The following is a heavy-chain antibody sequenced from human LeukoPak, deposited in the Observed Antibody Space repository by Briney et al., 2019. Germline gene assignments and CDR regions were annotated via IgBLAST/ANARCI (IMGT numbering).Heavy chain of an antibody. J-gene: IGHJ4*02. CDR2: VSPHVNTI. V-gene: IGHV3-30-3*01. D-gene: IGHD3-10*01. CDR3: VRERYHGSGAPRYDY. CDR1: GFTFTDHS. Sequence: GGSLRLSCVASGFTFTDHSMHWVRQPPGKGLEWVAVVSPHVNTIFYADSKKGRFTISRDNAKNSLYLQMDSLRDEDTAVYYCVRERYHGSGAPRYDYWGQGTLVTVSS.